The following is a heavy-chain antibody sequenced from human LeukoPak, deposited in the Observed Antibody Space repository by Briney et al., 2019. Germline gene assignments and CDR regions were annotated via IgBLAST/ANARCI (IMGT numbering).Heavy chain of an antibody. J-gene: IGHJ4*02. CDR1: GGSFSGYY. D-gene: IGHD5-24*01. CDR2: INHSGST. V-gene: IGHV4-34*01. CDR3: ARHPQDGYLRGFFDY. Sequence: SETLSLTCAVYGGSFSGYYWSWIRQPPGKGLEWIGEINHSGSTNYNPSLKSRVTISVDTSKNQFSLKLSSVTAADTAVYYCARHPQDGYLRGFFDYWGQGTLVTVSS.